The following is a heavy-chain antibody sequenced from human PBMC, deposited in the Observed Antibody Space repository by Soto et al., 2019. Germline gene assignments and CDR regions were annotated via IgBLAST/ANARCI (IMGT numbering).Heavy chain of an antibody. D-gene: IGHD2-21*02. Sequence: QVQLVQSGAEVKKPGSSVKVSCKASGGTFSSYTISWVRQAPGQGLEWMGRIIPILGIANYAQKFQGRVTSTADKPTSTAYMELSSLRSEDTAVYYCARREAYCGGDCYYDYWGQGTLVTVSS. CDR1: GGTFSSYT. J-gene: IGHJ4*02. CDR2: IIPILGIA. CDR3: ARREAYCGGDCYYDY. V-gene: IGHV1-69*02.